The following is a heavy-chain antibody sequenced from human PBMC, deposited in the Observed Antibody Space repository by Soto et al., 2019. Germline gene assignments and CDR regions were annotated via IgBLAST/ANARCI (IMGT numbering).Heavy chain of an antibody. CDR2: ITGTGGKT. V-gene: IGHV3-23*01. Sequence: GGSLRLSCAASGFTFSGYAMRWVRQAPGKGLEWVSTITGTGGKTYYAGSVKGRFTISRDNSKNTMYLQINSLTAEDTAVYYCAKDLHTSSSEWRYYFGMDVWGQGTTVTVSS. D-gene: IGHD6-6*01. CDR1: GFTFSGYA. CDR3: AKDLHTSSSEWRYYFGMDV. J-gene: IGHJ6*02.